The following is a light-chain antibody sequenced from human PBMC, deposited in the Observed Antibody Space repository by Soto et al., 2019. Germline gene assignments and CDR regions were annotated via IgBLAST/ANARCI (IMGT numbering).Light chain of an antibody. J-gene: IGKJ3*01. CDR1: QDIGTF. CDR2: AAS. Sequence: DFQITQSPSSLSASVGDRVTITCRASQDIGTFLNWYQQKPGKPPNLLIYAASNLLSGISSRFSGSGSGTDFTLTISSLQPEDFATYYCQQSYSTPQITFGPGTKVDVK. CDR3: QQSYSTPQIT. V-gene: IGKV1-39*01.